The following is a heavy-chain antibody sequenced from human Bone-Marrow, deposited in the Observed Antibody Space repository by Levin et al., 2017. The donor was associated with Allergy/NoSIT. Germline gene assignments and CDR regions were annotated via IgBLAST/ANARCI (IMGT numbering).Heavy chain of an antibody. V-gene: IGHV3-7*03. CDR2: IKQDGSEK. CDR1: GFTFSSYW. D-gene: IGHD2-15*01. J-gene: IGHJ6*03. CDR3: ARSVCSGGSCYSPYYYYYYMDV. Sequence: PGGSLRLSCAASGFTFSSYWMSWVRQAPGKGLEWVANIKQDGSEKYYVDSVKGRFTISRDNAKNSLYLQMNSLRAEDTAVYYCARSVCSGGSCYSPYYYYYYMDVWGKGTTVTVSS.